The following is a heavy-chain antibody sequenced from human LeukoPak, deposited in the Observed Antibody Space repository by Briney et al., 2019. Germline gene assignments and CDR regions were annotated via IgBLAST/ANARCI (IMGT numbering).Heavy chain of an antibody. Sequence: ASVKVSCKASGYTFTSYGISWVRQAPGQGLEWMGWISAYNGNTNYAQKLQGRVTMTTDTSTSTAYMELRSLRSDDTAVYYCARDKPRHRYYYDSSGYSPRYAFDIWGQGTMVTVSS. V-gene: IGHV1-18*01. CDR3: ARDKPRHRYYYDSSGYSPRYAFDI. J-gene: IGHJ3*02. D-gene: IGHD3-22*01. CDR1: GYTFTSYG. CDR2: ISAYNGNT.